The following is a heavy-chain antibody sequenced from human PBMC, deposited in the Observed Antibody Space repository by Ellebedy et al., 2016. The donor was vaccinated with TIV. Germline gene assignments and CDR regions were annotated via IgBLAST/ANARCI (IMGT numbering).Heavy chain of an antibody. CDR1: GGSISGRDW. V-gene: IGHV4-4*02. CDR2: IYHDGST. J-gene: IGHJ6*04. Sequence: MPSETLSLTCAVSGGSISGRDWWNWVRQPPGKGLEWIGEIYHDGSTNYNPSLKTRVTLSVDKSERQFYLKLSSLTAADTALYFCARAYGGSRMDVWGKGTTVTVSS. D-gene: IGHD1-26*01. CDR3: ARAYGGSRMDV.